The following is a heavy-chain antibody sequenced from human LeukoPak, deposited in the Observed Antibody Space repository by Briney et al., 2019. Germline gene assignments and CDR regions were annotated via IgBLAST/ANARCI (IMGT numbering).Heavy chain of an antibody. CDR2: INWNGGST. Sequence: GGSLRLSCAASGFTFGNYGMSWVRQAPGKGLEWVSGINWNGGSTGYADSVKGRFTISRDNSKNTLYLQMNSLRAEDTAVYYCAKERARVVVTAISWGIDYWGQGTLVTVSS. CDR1: GFTFGNYG. D-gene: IGHD2-21*02. CDR3: AKERARVVVTAISWGIDY. J-gene: IGHJ4*02. V-gene: IGHV3-20*04.